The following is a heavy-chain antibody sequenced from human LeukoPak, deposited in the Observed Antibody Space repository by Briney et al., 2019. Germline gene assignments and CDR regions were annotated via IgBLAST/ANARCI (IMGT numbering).Heavy chain of an antibody. J-gene: IGHJ6*04. V-gene: IGHV3-48*04. Sequence: GGSLRLSCAASGFTFSSYGMNWVRQAPGKGLEWVSYISSSGSTIYYADSVKGRFTISRDNAKNSLYLQMNSLRAEDTAVYYCAELGITMIGGVWGKGTTATISS. CDR3: AELGITMIGGV. D-gene: IGHD3-10*02. CDR1: GFTFSSYG. CDR2: ISSSGSTI.